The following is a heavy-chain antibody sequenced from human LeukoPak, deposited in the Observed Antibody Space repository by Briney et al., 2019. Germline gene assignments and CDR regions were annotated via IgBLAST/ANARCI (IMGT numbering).Heavy chain of an antibody. CDR1: GFTFSSYA. CDR2: ICGSGGST. D-gene: IGHD5-18*01. CDR3: ANSPRGYSYGYPGY. J-gene: IGHJ4*02. Sequence: GGSLRLSCAASGFTFSSYAMSWVRQAPGKGLEWVSAICGSGGSTYYADSVKGRFTISRDNSKNTMYLQMNSLRAEDTDVYYCANSPRGYSYGYPGYWGQGTLVTVSS. V-gene: IGHV3-23*01.